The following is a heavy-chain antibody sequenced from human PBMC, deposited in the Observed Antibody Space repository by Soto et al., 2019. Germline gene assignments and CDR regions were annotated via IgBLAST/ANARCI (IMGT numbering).Heavy chain of an antibody. CDR3: ARDPHVLLWFGDLGPWFDP. Sequence: PGGSLRLSCAASGFTFSSYPMHWVRQAQGKGLDWVAVISYEGSNKYYADSVKGRFTISRDNSKDTLYLQMNSLRAEDTAVYYCARDPHVLLWFGDLGPWFDPWGQGTLVTVSS. V-gene: IGHV3-30-3*01. CDR2: ISYEGSNK. CDR1: GFTFSSYP. J-gene: IGHJ5*02. D-gene: IGHD3-10*01.